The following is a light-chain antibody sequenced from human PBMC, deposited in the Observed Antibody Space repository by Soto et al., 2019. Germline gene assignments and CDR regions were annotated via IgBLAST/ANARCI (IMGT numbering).Light chain of an antibody. CDR3: AAWDDSLNGPL. CDR2: SNN. CDR1: SSNIGSNT. J-gene: IGLJ2*01. V-gene: IGLV1-44*01. Sequence: QSVLTQPPSASATPGQRVPISCSGSSSNIGSNTVNWYQQLPGTAPKLLIYSNNQRPSGVPDRFSGSKSGTSASLAISGLQSEDEADYYCAAWDDSLNGPLFGGGTKLTVL.